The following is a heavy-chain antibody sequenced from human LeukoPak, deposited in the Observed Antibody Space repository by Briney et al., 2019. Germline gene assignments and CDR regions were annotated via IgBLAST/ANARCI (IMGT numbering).Heavy chain of an antibody. CDR3: ARVREDPAAWHYYGMDV. V-gene: IGHV4-30-4*01. CDR1: GGSISSGDYY. Sequence: KPSETLSLTCTVSGGSISSGDYYWSWIRQPPGKGLEWIGYIYYSGSTYYNPSLKSRVTISVDTSKNQFSLKLSSVTAADTAVYYCARVREDPAAWHYYGMDVWGQGTTVTVSS. J-gene: IGHJ6*02. D-gene: IGHD2-2*01. CDR2: IYYSGST.